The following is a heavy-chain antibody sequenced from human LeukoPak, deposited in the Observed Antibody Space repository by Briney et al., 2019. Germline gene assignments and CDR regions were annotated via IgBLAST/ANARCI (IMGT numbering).Heavy chain of an antibody. D-gene: IGHD1-26*01. CDR2: IYTSGST. CDR3: AKEDSGSYYYAFDI. V-gene: IGHV4-4*07. Sequence: SETLSLTCTVSGGSISSYYWSWIRQPAGKGLEWIGRIYTSGSTNYNPSLKSRVTMSVDTSKNLFSLKLSSVTAADTAVYYCAKEDSGSYYYAFDIWGQGTMVTVSS. CDR1: GGSISSYY. J-gene: IGHJ3*02.